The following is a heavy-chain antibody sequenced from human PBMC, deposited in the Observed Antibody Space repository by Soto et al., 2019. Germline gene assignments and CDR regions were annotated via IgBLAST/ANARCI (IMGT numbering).Heavy chain of an antibody. CDR3: ARHKDETFYGQ. Sequence: SETLSLTCAVSGGSISSGGYSWSWIRQPPGKGLEWIGYIYHSGSTYYNPSLKSRVTISVDTSKNQFSLKLRSVNAADTAVYYCARHKDETFYGQWGQGILVTVSS. V-gene: IGHV4-30-2*01. CDR1: GGSISSGGYS. J-gene: IGHJ4*02. CDR2: IYHSGST. D-gene: IGHD4-17*01.